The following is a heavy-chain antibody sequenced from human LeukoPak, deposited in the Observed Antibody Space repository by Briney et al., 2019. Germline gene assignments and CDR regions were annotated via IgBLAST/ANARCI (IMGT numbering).Heavy chain of an antibody. Sequence: SETLSLTCTVSGGSISSSNYYWGWIRQPPGKGLEWIGSIYYSGSTYYNPSLKSRVTISVDKSKNQFSLKLSSVTAADTAVYYCARRHSQWLRGYYFDYWGQGTLVTVSS. D-gene: IGHD5-12*01. CDR2: IYYSGST. CDR1: GGSISSSNYY. J-gene: IGHJ4*02. V-gene: IGHV4-39*07. CDR3: ARRHSQWLRGYYFDY.